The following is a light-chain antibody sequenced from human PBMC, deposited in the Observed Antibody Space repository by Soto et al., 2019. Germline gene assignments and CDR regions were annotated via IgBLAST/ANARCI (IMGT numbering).Light chain of an antibody. CDR3: QQSNDWPLS. V-gene: IGKV3-15*01. J-gene: IGKJ4*01. CDR2: GAS. Sequence: EIVMTQSPATLSVSPGERVTLSCSASQSVNSKLAWYQQNPGQAPRHLIYGASTRATGIPARFSGSGSGTEFTLTISSLQSEDFGVYYCQQSNDWPLSFGGGTKVEIK. CDR1: QSVNSK.